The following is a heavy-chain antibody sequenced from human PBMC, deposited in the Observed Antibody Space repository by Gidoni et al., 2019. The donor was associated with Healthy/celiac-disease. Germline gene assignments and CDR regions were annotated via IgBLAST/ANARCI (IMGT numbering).Heavy chain of an antibody. D-gene: IGHD2-15*01. CDR2: IYHSGST. CDR1: GGSISRSNR. Sequence: QLQLQESGPGLVKPSGTLSLPCAVPGGSISRSNRWSWVRQPPGKGLEWIGEIYHSGSTNYNPSLKSRVTISVDKSKNQFSLKLSSVTAADTAVYYCARDCSGGSCYNDAFDIWGQGTMVTVSS. J-gene: IGHJ3*02. V-gene: IGHV4-4*02. CDR3: ARDCSGGSCYNDAFDI.